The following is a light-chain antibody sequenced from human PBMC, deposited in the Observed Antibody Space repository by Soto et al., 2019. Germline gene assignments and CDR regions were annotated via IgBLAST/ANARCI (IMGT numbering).Light chain of an antibody. CDR1: QSVSSNN. CDR3: QQYYTWPRT. Sequence: EIVLTQSPGTLSLSPGERATLSCRASQSVSSNNLAWYQQRPGQAPRVVIYGASTRATGIPERFSGSGSGTDFTLTISSLQSEDFAVYYCQQYYTWPRTFGQGTRVEIK. CDR2: GAS. J-gene: IGKJ1*01. V-gene: IGKV3-20*01.